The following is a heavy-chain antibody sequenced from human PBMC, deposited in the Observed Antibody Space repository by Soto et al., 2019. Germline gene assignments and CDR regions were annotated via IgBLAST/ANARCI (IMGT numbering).Heavy chain of an antibody. CDR2: IYSGGYT. CDR3: ADPPGGGGY. J-gene: IGHJ4*02. D-gene: IGHD3-10*01. Sequence: EVQLVESGGGLIQPGGSLRLSCAVSGFTVSNNYMSWVRQAPGKGLEGVSVIYSGGYTAYGDSVKGRFTISRDNSKNTLLPKIKRLKAAQPGCYFGADPPGGGGYWGQGTLVTVSS. CDR1: GFTVSNNY. V-gene: IGHV3-53*01.